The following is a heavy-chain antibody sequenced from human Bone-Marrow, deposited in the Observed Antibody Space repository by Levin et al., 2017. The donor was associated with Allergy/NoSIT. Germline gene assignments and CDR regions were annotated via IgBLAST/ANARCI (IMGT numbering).Heavy chain of an antibody. CDR3: ARGGGHDFWSGYFDL. CDR1: TASMNSFF. CDR2: IFTGGST. V-gene: IGHV4-4*07. J-gene: IGHJ4*02. D-gene: IGHD3-3*01. Sequence: PSETLSLTCSVSTASMNSFFWVWIRQPAGKGLEWIGRIFTGGSTNYHPSLKSRVSMSVDTSRNQFSLKLTSVTAADSAVYYCARGGGHDFWSGYFDLWGPGTLVTVSS.